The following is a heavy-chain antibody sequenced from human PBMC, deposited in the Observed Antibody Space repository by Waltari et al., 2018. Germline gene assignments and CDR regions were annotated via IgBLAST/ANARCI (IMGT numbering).Heavy chain of an antibody. D-gene: IGHD4-17*01. J-gene: IGHJ4*02. V-gene: IGHV3-48*01. CDR1: GFTFSSYS. Sequence: EVQLVESGGGLVQPGGSLRLSCAASGFTFSSYSMKWVRQAPGNGLEWVSYISSCSSTISYADSVKGRFTISRDNAKNSLYLQMNSLRAEDTAVYYCARVKRYYGDYLVDYWGQGTLVTVSS. CDR3: ARVKRYYGDYLVDY. CDR2: ISSCSSTI.